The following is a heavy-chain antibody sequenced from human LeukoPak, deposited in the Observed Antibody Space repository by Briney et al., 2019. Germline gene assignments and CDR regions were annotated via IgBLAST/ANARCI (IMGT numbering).Heavy chain of an antibody. J-gene: IGHJ4*02. CDR3: AKDARYYDSSGSRRLDY. V-gene: IGHV3-23*01. CDR1: GFTFSSYA. CDR2: ISGSGGST. Sequence: GGSLRLSCAASGFTFSSYAMSWVRQAPGKGLEWVSAISGSGGSTYYADSVKGRFPISRDNSKNTLYLQMNSLRAEDTAVYYCAKDARYYDSSGSRRLDYWGQGTLVTVSS. D-gene: IGHD3-22*01.